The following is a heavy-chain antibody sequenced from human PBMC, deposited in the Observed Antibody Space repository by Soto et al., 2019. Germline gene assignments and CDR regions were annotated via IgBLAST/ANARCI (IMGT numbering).Heavy chain of an antibody. J-gene: IGHJ6*02. V-gene: IGHV1-69*01. D-gene: IGHD3-10*01. CDR2: IIPNFGTA. CDR3: ARGITIVRGVIIEALDGMDV. CDR1: GGTFSSYA. Sequence: QVQLVQSGAEVNKPGSSVKVSCKASGGTFSSYAISWVRQAPGQGLEWMGGIIPNFGTANYAQKFQGRVTITTDESTSTAYIEMSSLRSEVKAVYYCARGITIVRGVIIEALDGMDVWGQGTTVTVSS.